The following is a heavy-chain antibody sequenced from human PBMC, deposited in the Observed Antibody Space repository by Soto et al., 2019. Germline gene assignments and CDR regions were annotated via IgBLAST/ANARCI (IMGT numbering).Heavy chain of an antibody. CDR1: GFTFNNFA. D-gene: IGHD3-9*01. CDR3: VKVRQRFLDILTGATNFDS. Sequence: EVHLLGSGGDLVKPGGSLRLSCEVSGFTFNNFAMSWVRQSPGKGLEWVSTISSDGDLRHYAESVKGRFTISRDNSKRSLFLQMNSLRAEDTALYFCVKVRQRFLDILTGATNFDSWGQGTRVTVSS. CDR2: ISSDGDLR. V-gene: IGHV3-23*01. J-gene: IGHJ4*02.